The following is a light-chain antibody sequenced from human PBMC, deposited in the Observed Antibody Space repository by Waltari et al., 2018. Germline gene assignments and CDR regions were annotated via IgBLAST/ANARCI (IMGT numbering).Light chain of an antibody. CDR2: DAS. J-gene: IGKJ1*01. V-gene: IGKV3-20*01. CDR3: QKYGTLPAT. CDR1: QSVSRT. Sequence: DIVLMQSPGTLSLSPGERATLSCRASQSVSRTVAWYQQKPGQAPRLLIYDASSRATGIPDRFSGSGSGTDFSLTISRLEPEDFAVYYCQKYGTLPATFGQGTKVEIK.